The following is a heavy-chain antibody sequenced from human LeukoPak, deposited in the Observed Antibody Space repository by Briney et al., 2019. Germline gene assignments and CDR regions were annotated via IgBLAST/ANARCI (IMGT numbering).Heavy chain of an antibody. J-gene: IGHJ4*02. CDR3: AKRLGYYDSSEGYFDQ. CDR1: GFTFSSFG. Sequence: GGSLRLSCAASGFTFSSFGMHSGRQAPGKGRGWVAVISYDGSYKNYVDSVKGRFTISRDISKNTLYLQMNSLRAEDTAVYYCAKRLGYYDSSEGYFDQWGQGTLVTVSS. V-gene: IGHV3-30*18. CDR2: ISYDGSYK. D-gene: IGHD3-22*01.